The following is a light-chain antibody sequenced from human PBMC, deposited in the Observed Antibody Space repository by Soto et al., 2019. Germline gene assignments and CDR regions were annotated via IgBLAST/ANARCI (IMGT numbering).Light chain of an antibody. CDR3: QQYNNYPRT. J-gene: IGKJ5*01. V-gene: IGKV1-16*01. CDR2: GAS. CDR1: QGIRNF. Sequence: DIQMTQSPSSLSASLGDRVTITCRASQGIRNFLVWFQQKPGKPPKSLIYGASILQSGVPSRFSGSGSGTDFTLTIRSLQPEDFATYYCQQYNNYPRTFGQGTRLEIK.